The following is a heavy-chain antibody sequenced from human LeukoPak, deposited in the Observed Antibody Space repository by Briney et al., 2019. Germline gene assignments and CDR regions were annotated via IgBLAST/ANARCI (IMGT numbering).Heavy chain of an antibody. CDR3: ARQKAGYQLLPARYAFDI. V-gene: IGHV4-39*01. CDR2: IYYSGNT. D-gene: IGHD2-2*01. Sequence: SETLSLTCTVSGGSISSSSYYWGWIRQPPGKGLEWIGSIYYSGNTYYNPSLKSRVTISVDTSKNQFSLKLSSVTAADTAVYYCARQKAGYQLLPARYAFDIWGQGTMVTVSS. J-gene: IGHJ3*02. CDR1: GGSISSSSYY.